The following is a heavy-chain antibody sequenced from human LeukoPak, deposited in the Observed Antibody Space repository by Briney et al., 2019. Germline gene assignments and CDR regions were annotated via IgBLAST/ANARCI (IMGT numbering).Heavy chain of an antibody. CDR2: IYPGDSDT. D-gene: IGHD6-6*01. CDR3: ARRSSIATPLFDY. CDR1: GYNFTTYW. J-gene: IGHJ4*02. Sequence: GESLKISCKGSGYNFTTYWIGWVRQMPGKGLEWMGIIYPGDSDTRYSPSFQGQVTFSDDKSISTAYLQWSSLKASDTAMYHCARRSSIATPLFDYWGQGTLVTVSS. V-gene: IGHV5-51*01.